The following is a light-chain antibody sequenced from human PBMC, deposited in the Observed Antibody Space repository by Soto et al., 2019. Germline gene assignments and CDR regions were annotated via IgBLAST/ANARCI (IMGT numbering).Light chain of an antibody. CDR2: DAS. J-gene: IGKJ2*01. CDR3: QQHSNWPPYT. Sequence: EIVLTQSPATLSLSPGERATLSCRAIQRGSSYLAWYQQKPGQAPGLLIYDASNRATSIPARFSTSGSGTDFTLTISSLEPEDFAVYCCQQHSNWPPYTFGQGTKLEIK. CDR1: QRGSSY. V-gene: IGKV3-11*01.